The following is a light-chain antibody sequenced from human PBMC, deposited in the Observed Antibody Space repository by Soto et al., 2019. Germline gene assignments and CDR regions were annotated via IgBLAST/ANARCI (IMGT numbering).Light chain of an antibody. CDR3: QQSSITPYT. V-gene: IGKV1-39*01. CDR1: QSISTY. J-gene: IGKJ2*01. Sequence: DIPMTQSPSSLSASLGDRVTITCRARQSISTYLNWYRQEPGKAPELLIFATSTLQSRVPSRFSGSGSGTYFTLTISALQPEDFATCCCQQSSITPYTFGHGTKLEIK. CDR2: ATS.